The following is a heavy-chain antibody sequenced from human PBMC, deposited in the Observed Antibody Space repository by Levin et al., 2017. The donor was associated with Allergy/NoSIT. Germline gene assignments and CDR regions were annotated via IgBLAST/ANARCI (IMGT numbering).Heavy chain of an antibody. D-gene: IGHD3-3*01. J-gene: IGHJ4*02. Sequence: SETLSLTCTVSGGSISSYYWNWIRQPPGKGLEWIGYIYYSGSTNYNPSLKSRVTISVDTSKNQFSLKLSSVTSADTAVYYCARSAVYYDFWSAYQYYFDYWGQGTLVTVSS. CDR1: GGSISSYY. CDR3: ARSAVYYDFWSAYQYYFDY. V-gene: IGHV4-59*01. CDR2: IYYSGST.